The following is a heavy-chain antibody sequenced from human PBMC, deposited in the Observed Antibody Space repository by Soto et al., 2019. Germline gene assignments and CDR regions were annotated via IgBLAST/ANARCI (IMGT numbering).Heavy chain of an antibody. CDR2: IIPVFGRA. CDR1: GDSFSTYA. V-gene: IGHV1-69*01. Sequence: QVQLVQSGAEVKKPGSPLKVSCKASGDSFSTYAINWVRQAPGQGLEWMGGIIPVFGRANYAQKFQGRVTITADESTSTAYMELNSLRSEDTALYYGARTLAFSRGWYVFGYWGQGTLVTVSS. D-gene: IGHD6-19*01. CDR3: ARTLAFSRGWYVFGY. J-gene: IGHJ4*02.